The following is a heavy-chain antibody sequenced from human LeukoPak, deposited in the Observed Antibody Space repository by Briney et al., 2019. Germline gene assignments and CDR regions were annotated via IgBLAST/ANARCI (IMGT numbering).Heavy chain of an antibody. V-gene: IGHV3-21*01. J-gene: IGHJ4*02. D-gene: IGHD6-13*01. Sequence: GGSLRLSCVASGFDFSSFNMNWVRQAPGKGLEWVSSISSSGTYTYFADSLRGRVSISRDNARNSLYLQMDSLSAEDTAVYYCAKDLRIAAAGTALGYWGQGTLVTVSS. CDR3: AKDLRIAAAGTALGY. CDR1: GFDFSSFN. CDR2: ISSSGTYT.